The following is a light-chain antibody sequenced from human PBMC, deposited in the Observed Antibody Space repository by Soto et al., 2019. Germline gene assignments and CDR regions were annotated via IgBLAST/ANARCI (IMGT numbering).Light chain of an antibody. Sequence: DIQMTQSPSSLSASVGDRVTITCRASQGISNLLAWYQQRPGKLPKLLIYAASTLQPGVPSRFSGSGSGTDFTLTISSLQPVDVATCYCQKFSSDPFTFGGGTKVDIK. CDR1: QGISNL. J-gene: IGKJ4*01. CDR3: QKFSSDPFT. V-gene: IGKV1-27*01. CDR2: AAS.